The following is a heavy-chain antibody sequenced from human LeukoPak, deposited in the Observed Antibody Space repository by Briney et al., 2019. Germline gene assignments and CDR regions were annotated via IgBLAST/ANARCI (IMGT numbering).Heavy chain of an antibody. CDR1: GFTFSSYD. CDR2: IGTAGDT. D-gene: IGHD5-12*01. CDR3: ARAANSGYDPYYFDH. J-gene: IGHJ4*02. Sequence: PGGSLRLSCAASGFTFSSYDMHWVRQATGKGLEWVSAIGTAGDTYYPGSVKGRFTISRENAKNSLYLQMNSLRAGDTAVYYCARAANSGYDPYYFDHWGQGTLVTVSS. V-gene: IGHV3-13*01.